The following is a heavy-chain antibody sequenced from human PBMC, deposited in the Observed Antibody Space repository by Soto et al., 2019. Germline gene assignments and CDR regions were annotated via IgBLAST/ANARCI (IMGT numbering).Heavy chain of an antibody. J-gene: IGHJ3*01. CDR1: GFTFSDNL. CDR2: LNPDTGNT. CDR3: ARDIQSVGPRATDAFDV. V-gene: IGHV1-3*01. D-gene: IGHD5-18*01. Sequence: QVQLVQSGAELKKPGASVNISCTASGFTFSDNLINWVRQVPGQGLEWMGWLNPDTGNTRYSATFQGRVTISRHPSASIAYLELSGLENEDSALYFCARDIQSVGPRATDAFDVWGQGTMITVSA.